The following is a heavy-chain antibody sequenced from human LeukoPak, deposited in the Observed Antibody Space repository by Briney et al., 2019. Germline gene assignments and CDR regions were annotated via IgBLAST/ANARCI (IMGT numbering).Heavy chain of an antibody. Sequence: GGSLSLSCAASGFTFSSYAMRWVRQAPGKGLEWVSAISASGGSPYYADSVTCLFTISRDNSKNTLYLQMTSLRAEDTAVYYCAKDSYYDSSGFDYWGQGTLVTVSS. V-gene: IGHV3-23*01. D-gene: IGHD3-22*01. CDR3: AKDSYYDSSGFDY. CDR1: GFTFSSYA. CDR2: ISASGGSP. J-gene: IGHJ4*02.